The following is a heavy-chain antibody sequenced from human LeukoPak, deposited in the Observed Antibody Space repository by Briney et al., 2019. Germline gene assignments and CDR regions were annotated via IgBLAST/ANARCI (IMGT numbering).Heavy chain of an antibody. CDR1: GFTFSSYS. Sequence: GGSLRLSCAASGFTFSSYSMNWVRQAPGKGLEWVSVIYSGGSTYYADSVKGRFTISRDNSKNTLYLQMNSLRAEDTAVYYCARDSRGPYYYYGMDVWGQGTTVTVSS. CDR3: ARDSRGPYYYYGMDV. D-gene: IGHD3-10*01. CDR2: IYSGGST. V-gene: IGHV3-53*01. J-gene: IGHJ6*02.